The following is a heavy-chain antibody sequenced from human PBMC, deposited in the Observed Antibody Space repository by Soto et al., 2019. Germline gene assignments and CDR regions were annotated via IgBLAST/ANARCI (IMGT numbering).Heavy chain of an antibody. CDR3: ARGSRGIAAAGTRDYYYYYGMDV. D-gene: IGHD6-13*01. CDR2: MNPNSGNT. CDR1: GYTFTSYD. V-gene: IGHV1-8*01. Sequence: PLASVKVSCKASGYTFTSYDINWVRQATGQGLEWMGWMNPNSGNTGYAQKFQGRVTMTRNTSISTAYMELSSLRSEDTAVYYCARGSRGIAAAGTRDYYYYYGMDVWGQGTTVTVSS. J-gene: IGHJ6*02.